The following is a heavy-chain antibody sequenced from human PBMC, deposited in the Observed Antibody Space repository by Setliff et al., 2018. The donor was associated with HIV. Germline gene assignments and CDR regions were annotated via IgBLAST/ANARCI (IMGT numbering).Heavy chain of an antibody. Sequence: SLRLSCAASGFTFSRYGMHWVRQAPGKGLDWVAVIWYDGSNKYYADSVKGRFTISRDNSKNTLYLQINSLRAEDTAVYYCAKDNSSSSIYHYYGMDVWGQGTTVTVSS. CDR2: IWYDGSNK. CDR3: AKDNSSSSIYHYYGMDV. J-gene: IGHJ6*02. CDR1: GFTFSRYG. D-gene: IGHD6-6*01. V-gene: IGHV3-30*18.